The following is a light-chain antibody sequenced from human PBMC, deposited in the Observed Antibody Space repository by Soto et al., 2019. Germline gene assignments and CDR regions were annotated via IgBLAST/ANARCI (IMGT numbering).Light chain of an antibody. CDR3: QQYNTWPIT. Sequence: EIVMTQSPATLSVSPGETATLSCRASQSVSSNLGWYQQKPGQAPRLLIYGASTRATGIPARFSGSGSGTEFTLTICSLQSEDFAVYSCQQYNTWPITFGQGTRLEIK. CDR2: GAS. CDR1: QSVSSN. J-gene: IGKJ5*01. V-gene: IGKV3-15*01.